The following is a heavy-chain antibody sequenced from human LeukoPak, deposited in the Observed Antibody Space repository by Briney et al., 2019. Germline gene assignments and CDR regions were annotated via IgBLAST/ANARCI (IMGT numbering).Heavy chain of an antibody. CDR3: ARDKAAVYFDY. CDR1: VGTFSSYA. D-gene: IGHD6-13*01. CDR2: IIPIFGTA. V-gene: IGHV1-69*13. Sequence: SVKVFCKASVGTFSSYAISWVRQAPGQGLEWMGGIIPIFGTANYAQKFQGRVTITADESTSTAYMELSSLRSEDTAVYYCARDKAAVYFDYWGEGTLVTVSS. J-gene: IGHJ4*02.